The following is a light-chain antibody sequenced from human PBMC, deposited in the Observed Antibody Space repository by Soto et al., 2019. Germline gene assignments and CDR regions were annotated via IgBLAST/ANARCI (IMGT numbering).Light chain of an antibody. Sequence: EIVMTQSPASLSVSPGDGATLSCRASQTVASNLAWYQQKPGQGPRLLIHGASTRAAGVPARFSGSGSGTDFTLTNSSLQSEDFAVYYCQQYHNWPPQYTFGQGTKLQIK. CDR2: GAS. CDR1: QTVASN. J-gene: IGKJ2*01. CDR3: QQYHNWPPQYT. V-gene: IGKV3-15*01.